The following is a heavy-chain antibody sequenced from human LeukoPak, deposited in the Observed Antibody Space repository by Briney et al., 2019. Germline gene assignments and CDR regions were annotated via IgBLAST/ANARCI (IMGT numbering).Heavy chain of an antibody. V-gene: IGHV4-4*02. CDR1: GGSISSSNW. Sequence: SETLSLTCAVSGGSISSSNWWSWVRQPPGKGLEWIGEIYHSGSTNYNPSLKSRVTISVDKSKNQFSLKLSSVTAADTAVYYCARAYYDILTGYYGLKYWGQGTLVTVSS. J-gene: IGHJ4*02. CDR2: IYHSGST. CDR3: ARAYYDILTGYYGLKY. D-gene: IGHD3-9*01.